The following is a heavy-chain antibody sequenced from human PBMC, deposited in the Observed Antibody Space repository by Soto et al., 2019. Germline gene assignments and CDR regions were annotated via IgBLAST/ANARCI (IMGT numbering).Heavy chain of an antibody. Sequence: GGSLRLSCAASGFTFSSYAMSWVRQAPGKGLEWVSAISGSGGSTYYADSVKGRFTISRDNSKNTLYLQMNSLRAEDTAVYYCAKNPTLLWFGEPTFDPWGQGTLVTVSS. CDR2: ISGSGGST. D-gene: IGHD3-10*01. J-gene: IGHJ5*02. CDR3: AKNPTLLWFGEPTFDP. CDR1: GFTFSSYA. V-gene: IGHV3-23*01.